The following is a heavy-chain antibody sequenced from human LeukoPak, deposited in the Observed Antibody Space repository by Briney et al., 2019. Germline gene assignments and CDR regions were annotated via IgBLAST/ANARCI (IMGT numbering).Heavy chain of an antibody. CDR2: INHSGST. V-gene: IGHV4-34*01. CDR1: GGSFSGYY. D-gene: IGHD3-10*01. Sequence: RASETLSLTCAVYGGSFSGYYWSWIRQPPGKGLEWIGEINHSGSTNYNPSLKSRVTISVDTSKNQFSLKLSSVTAADTAVYYCARPYGSGDKDAFDIWGQGTMVTVSS. J-gene: IGHJ3*02. CDR3: ARPYGSGDKDAFDI.